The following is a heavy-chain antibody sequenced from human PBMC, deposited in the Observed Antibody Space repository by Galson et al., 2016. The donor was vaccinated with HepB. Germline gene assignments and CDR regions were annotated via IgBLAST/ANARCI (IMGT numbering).Heavy chain of an antibody. V-gene: IGHV3-23*01. CDR1: GFTFSNAG. Sequence: SLRLSCAASGFTFSNAGVNWVRQAPGKGLEWVSVISARGVTTYYRDSVKGRFIISRDNSENMLYLQMNSLRAEDTAVYFCTKEDNFFDSTGHYETWGQGTLVVVSS. CDR3: TKEDNFFDSTGHYET. CDR2: ISARGVTT. J-gene: IGHJ4*01. D-gene: IGHD3-9*01.